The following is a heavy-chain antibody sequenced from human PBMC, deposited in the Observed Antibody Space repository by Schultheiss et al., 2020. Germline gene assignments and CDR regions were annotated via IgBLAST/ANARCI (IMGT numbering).Heavy chain of an antibody. CDR3: ARGGKRRINNWFDP. V-gene: IGHV4-31*03. J-gene: IGHJ5*02. CDR1: GGSISSGGYY. D-gene: IGHD2-15*01. Sequence: SETLSLTCTVSGGSISSGGYYWSWNRQHPGKGLEWIGYIYYSGSTYYNPSLKSRVTITVDTSKNQFSLKLSSVTAADTAVYYCARGGKRRINNWFDPWGQGTLVTVSS. CDR2: IYYSGST.